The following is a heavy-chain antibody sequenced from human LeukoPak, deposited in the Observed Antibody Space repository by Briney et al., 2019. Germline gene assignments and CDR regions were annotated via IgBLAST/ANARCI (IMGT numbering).Heavy chain of an antibody. Sequence: GGSLRLSCAASGFTFSSYEMNWVRQAPGKGLEWVSGITGSGANAYYADSVKGRFTISRDNSRNTLYLQMNSLGVEDTAIYFCARTDSSSSGYFDYWGQGTLVTVSS. CDR1: GFTFSSYE. J-gene: IGHJ4*02. CDR2: ITGSGANA. CDR3: ARTDSSSSGYFDY. V-gene: IGHV3-23*01. D-gene: IGHD6-6*01.